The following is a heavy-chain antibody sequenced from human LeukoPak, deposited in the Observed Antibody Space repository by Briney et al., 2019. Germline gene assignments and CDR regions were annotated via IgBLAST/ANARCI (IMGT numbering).Heavy chain of an antibody. D-gene: IGHD6-19*01. CDR3: AKDIDSSGWYEGPEDY. Sequence: PGGSLRLSCAASGFTFSNYAMSWVRQVPGKGLEWVSLISTSGNTHYADSVKGRFTISRDNSEKTLYLHMDTLRVDDTAIYYCAKDIDSSGWYEGPEDYWGQGTPVTVSS. J-gene: IGHJ4*02. CDR1: GFTFSNYA. CDR2: ISTSGNT. V-gene: IGHV3-23*01.